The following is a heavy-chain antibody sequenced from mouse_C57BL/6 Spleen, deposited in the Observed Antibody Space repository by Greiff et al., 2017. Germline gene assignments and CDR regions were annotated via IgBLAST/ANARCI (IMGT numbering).Heavy chain of an antibody. J-gene: IGHJ1*03. D-gene: IGHD3-1*01. CDR1: GFAFSSYW. CDR2: ICPGDGDI. CDR3: ASRGLWSFDV. V-gene: IGHV1-80*01. Sequence: QVHVKQSGAELVKPGASVKISCKASGFAFSSYWMNWVKQGPGKGLEWIGQICPGDGDIYYNGKVKGRATLTAAKSSITAYMHLSSLTSEDSAVCVCASRGLWSFDVWGTGTTVTVSS.